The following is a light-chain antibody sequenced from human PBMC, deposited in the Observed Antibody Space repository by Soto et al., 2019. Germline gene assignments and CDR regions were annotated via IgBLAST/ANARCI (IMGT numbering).Light chain of an antibody. Sequence: DIQMTQSPSTLSASVGDRVTITCRASQNTSTWLAWYQQRPGKTPKLLISEASKLESGVPSRFSGSGSGTEFTLTISSLQPDDFATYCQQYITYPYAFGQGTKVEIK. CDR1: QNTSTW. J-gene: IGKJ1*01. V-gene: IGKV1-5*03. CDR2: EAS. CDR3: QQYITYPYA.